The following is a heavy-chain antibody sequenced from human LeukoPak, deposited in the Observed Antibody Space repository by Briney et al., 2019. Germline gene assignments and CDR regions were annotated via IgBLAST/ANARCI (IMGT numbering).Heavy chain of an antibody. V-gene: IGHV5-51*01. D-gene: IGHD3-10*01. CDR1: GYSFTSYW. J-gene: IGHJ6*03. CDR2: IYPGDSDT. CDR3: ARQAAQRNYYGSGSYYRYYYYYMDV. Sequence: GESLKISCKGSGYSFTSYWIGWVRQMPGKGLEWMGIIYPGDSDTRYSPSFQGQVTISADKSISTAYLQWSSLKASDTAMYYCARQAAQRNYYGSGSYYRYYYYYMDVWGKGTTVTVSS.